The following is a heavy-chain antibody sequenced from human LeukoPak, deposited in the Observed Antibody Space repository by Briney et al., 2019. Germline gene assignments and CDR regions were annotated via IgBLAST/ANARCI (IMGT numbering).Heavy chain of an antibody. CDR1: GGSFSGYS. CDR3: ARDGGVAPHNWFDP. J-gene: IGHJ5*02. D-gene: IGHD2-8*02. CDR2: IYYSVNT. Sequence: SETLSLTCAVYGGSFSGYSWSWIRQPPGKGLEWIGYIYYSVNTYYSPSLKSRVTISVDTSKNQFSLKLSSVTAADTAVYYCARDGGVAPHNWFDPWGQGTLVTVSS. V-gene: IGHV4-30-4*07.